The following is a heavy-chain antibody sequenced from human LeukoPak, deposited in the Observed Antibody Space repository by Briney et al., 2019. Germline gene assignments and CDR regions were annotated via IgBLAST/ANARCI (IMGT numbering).Heavy chain of an antibody. D-gene: IGHD3-10*01. V-gene: IGHV5-51*01. Sequence: GESLKISCKTSGYSFANYWIGWVRQMPGKGLEWMGIIYPDSETRYNLSFQVQVAFAVDKTITTAYLQWSSLKASDTAMYYCARSLVGVRQFDYWGQGSLVTVSS. J-gene: IGHJ4*02. CDR3: ARSLVGVRQFDY. CDR2: IYPDSET. CDR1: GYSFANYW.